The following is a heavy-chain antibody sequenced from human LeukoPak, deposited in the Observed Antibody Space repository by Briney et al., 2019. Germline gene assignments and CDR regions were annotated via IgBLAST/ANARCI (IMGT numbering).Heavy chain of an antibody. CDR2: IIPIFGTV. J-gene: IGHJ4*02. CDR3: AREPHGFGYDSSGYFDY. Sequence: ASVKVSCKASGGTFSSYAISWVRQAPGQGLEWMGGIIPIFGTVNYAQKFQGRVTITADESTSTAYMELSSLRSEDTAVYYCAREPHGFGYDSSGYFDYWGQGTLVTVSS. D-gene: IGHD3-22*01. CDR1: GGTFSSYA. V-gene: IGHV1-69*13.